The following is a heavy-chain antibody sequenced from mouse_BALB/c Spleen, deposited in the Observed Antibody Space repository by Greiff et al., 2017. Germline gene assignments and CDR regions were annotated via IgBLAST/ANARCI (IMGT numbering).Heavy chain of an antibody. D-gene: IGHD2-13*01. CDR3: ALTNFYYAMDY. CDR2: IWAGGST. Sequence: QVHVKQSGPGLVAPSQSLSITCTVSGFSLTSYGVHWVRQPPGKGLEWLGVIWAGGSTNYNSALMSRLSISKDNSKSQVFLKMNSLQTDDTAMYYCALTNFYYAMDYWGQGTSVTVSS. V-gene: IGHV2-9*02. J-gene: IGHJ4*01. CDR1: GFSLTSYG.